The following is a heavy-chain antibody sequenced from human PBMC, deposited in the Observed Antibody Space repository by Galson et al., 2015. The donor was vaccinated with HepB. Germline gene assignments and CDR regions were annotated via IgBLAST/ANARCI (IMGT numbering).Heavy chain of an antibody. V-gene: IGHV3-73*01. CDR3: ARPIMRTPLFDP. CDR2: IRTKGNNYTT. J-gene: IGHJ5*02. Sequence: SLRLSCAASGFTFYDSAIRWVCQTSGIRLEWIGRIRTKGNNYTTTYSPSLKDRFTISRDDSKKMVFLQMNSLKTDDTAIYYCARPIMRTPLFDPWGQGTLVTVSS. CDR1: GFTFYDSA.